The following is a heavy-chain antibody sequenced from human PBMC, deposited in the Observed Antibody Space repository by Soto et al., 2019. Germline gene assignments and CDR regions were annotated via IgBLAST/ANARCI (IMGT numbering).Heavy chain of an antibody. J-gene: IGHJ4*02. CDR2: IWYDGSNK. CDR1: GFTFSSYG. Sequence: GGSLRLSCAASGFTFSSYGMHWVRQAPGKGLEWVAVIWYDGSNKYYADSVKGRFTISRDNSKNTLYLQMNSLRAEDTAVYYCARGYCSSTSCSEGYWGQGTLVTVSS. CDR3: ARGYCSSTSCSEGY. D-gene: IGHD2-2*01. V-gene: IGHV3-33*01.